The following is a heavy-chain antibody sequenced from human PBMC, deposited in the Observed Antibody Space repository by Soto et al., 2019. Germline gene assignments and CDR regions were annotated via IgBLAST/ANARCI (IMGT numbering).Heavy chain of an antibody. CDR3: AKDSSLSYYYDSSGYPGY. CDR1: GFTFSSYA. CDR2: ISGSGGST. D-gene: IGHD3-22*01. J-gene: IGHJ4*02. V-gene: IGHV3-23*01. Sequence: GGFLRLSCAASGFTFSSYAMSWVRQAPGKGLEWVSAISGSGGSTYYADSVKGRFTISRDNSKNTLYLQMNSLRAEDTAVYYCAKDSSLSYYYDSSGYPGYWGQGTLVTVSS.